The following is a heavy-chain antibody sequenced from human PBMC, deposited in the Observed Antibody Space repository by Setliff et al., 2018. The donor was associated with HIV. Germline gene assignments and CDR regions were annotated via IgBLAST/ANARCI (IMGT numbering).Heavy chain of an antibody. J-gene: IGHJ1*01. CDR1: GFTFNYHI. Sequence: GGSLRLSCAASGFTFNYHIMYWVRQVPGKGLEWVSTINWNSEFIAYADSVKGRFSISRDRSRNTVSLQMSSLRVEDTAMYYCGNKGGQVWGPGTQVTVSS. CDR2: INWNSEFI. CDR3: GNKGGQV. V-gene: IGHV3-9*01. D-gene: IGHD3-16*01.